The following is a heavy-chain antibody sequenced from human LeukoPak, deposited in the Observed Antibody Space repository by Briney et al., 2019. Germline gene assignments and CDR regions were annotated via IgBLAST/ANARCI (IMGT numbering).Heavy chain of an antibody. J-gene: IGHJ4*02. CDR2: IYSGGST. CDR1: GFTVSSNY. D-gene: IGHD3-10*01. Sequence: GGSLRLSCAASGFTVSSNYMSWVRQAPGKGLEWVSVIYSGGSTYYADSVKGRFTISRHNSKNTLYLQMNSLRDEDTAVYYCARAQTYYGSGSYLYWGQGTLVTVSS. V-gene: IGHV3-53*01. CDR3: ARAQTYYGSGSYLY.